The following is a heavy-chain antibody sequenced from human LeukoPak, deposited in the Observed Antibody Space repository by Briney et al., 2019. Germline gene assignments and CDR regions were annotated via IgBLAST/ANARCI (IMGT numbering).Heavy chain of an antibody. V-gene: IGHV4-59*01. CDR2: FYYSGST. CDR3: ARMGSTSYYFDY. CDR1: GASISSYY. J-gene: IGHJ4*02. D-gene: IGHD3-10*01. Sequence: PSETLSLTCTVSGASISSYYCSWIRQPPGKGLEWIGYFYYSGSTNYNPSLKSRVTISVDTSKNQFSLRLTSVTAADTAVYYCARMGSTSYYFDYWGQGTLVTVSS.